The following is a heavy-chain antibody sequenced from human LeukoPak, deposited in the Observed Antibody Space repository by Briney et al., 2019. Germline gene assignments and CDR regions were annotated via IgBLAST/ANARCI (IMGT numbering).Heavy chain of an antibody. CDR2: IIPIFGTA. V-gene: IGHV1-69*13. J-gene: IGHJ4*02. D-gene: IGHD3-22*01. CDR3: ARSLVVVITTEWNYFDY. CDR1: GGTFSSYA. Sequence: SVKVSCKASGGTFSSYAISWVRQAPGQGLEWMGGIIPIFGTANYAQKFQGRVTITADESTSTAYMELSSLRSEDTAVYYCARSLVVVITTEWNYFDYWGRGTLVTVSS.